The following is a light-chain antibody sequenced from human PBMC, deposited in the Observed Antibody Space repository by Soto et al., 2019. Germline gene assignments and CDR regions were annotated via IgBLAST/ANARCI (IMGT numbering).Light chain of an antibody. J-gene: IGKJ2*01. Sequence: EIVLTQSPGTLSMSPGERATLSCRASQSLSSSYLAWYQQKSDQPPRLLIYGTSNRASGTPDRFSGSGSGKDFSLAISRLEPEDFAVYYCQHYLSSPPRFTFGQGTKLEIK. V-gene: IGKV3-20*01. CDR1: QSLSSSY. CDR2: GTS. CDR3: QHYLSSPPRFT.